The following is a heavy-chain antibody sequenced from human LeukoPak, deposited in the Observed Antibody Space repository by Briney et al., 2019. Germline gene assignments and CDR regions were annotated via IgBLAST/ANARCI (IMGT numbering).Heavy chain of an antibody. CDR1: GGSISSSSYY. CDR2: MYDSGST. Sequence: SETLSLTCTVSGGSISSSSYYWGWIRQPPGKGLEWIGSMYDSGSTYYNPSLKSRVTISVDTSKNQFSLKLSSVTAADTAVYYCASIRGWSDNAVHYWGQGTLVTVSS. J-gene: IGHJ4*02. D-gene: IGHD3-3*01. V-gene: IGHV4-39*07. CDR3: ASIRGWSDNAVHY.